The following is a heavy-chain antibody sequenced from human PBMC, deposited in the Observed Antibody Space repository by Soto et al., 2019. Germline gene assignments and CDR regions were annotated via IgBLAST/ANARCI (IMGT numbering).Heavy chain of an antibody. D-gene: IGHD6-19*01. CDR1: GFTFSSYW. CDR3: ARGWVAVAGAFDS. J-gene: IGHJ3*02. CDR2: IKQDGSEK. Sequence: EVQLVESGGGLVQPGGSLRLSCAASGFTFSSYWMSWVRQAPGKGLEWVANIKQDGSEKYYVDSVKGRFTISRDNAKKSRYLEINSLRAENTAVYYCARGWVAVAGAFDSWGQGTMVSV. V-gene: IGHV3-7*04.